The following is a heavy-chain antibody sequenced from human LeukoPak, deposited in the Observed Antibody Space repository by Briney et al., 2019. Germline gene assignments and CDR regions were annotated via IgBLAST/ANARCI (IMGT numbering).Heavy chain of an antibody. Sequence: PGESLKISCKGSGYTFDTYWIGWVRQMPGKGLEWMGIIYPGDSDTKYRPSFQGQVTISVDKSISTAYLQWSSLKASDTAMYYCARLFGFEVVRPDDEAFDIWGQGTMVT. CDR2: IYPGDSDT. CDR3: ARLFGFEVVRPDDEAFDI. J-gene: IGHJ3*02. V-gene: IGHV5-51*01. D-gene: IGHD2-2*01. CDR1: GYTFDTYW.